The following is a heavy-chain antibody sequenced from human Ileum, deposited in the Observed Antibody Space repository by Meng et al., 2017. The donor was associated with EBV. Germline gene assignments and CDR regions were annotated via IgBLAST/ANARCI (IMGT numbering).Heavy chain of an antibody. CDR2: INTGNGET. Sequence: QVQLVQSGTEVKKPGATVEVCCKASGYTFTSYAMNWVRQAPGQRLEWMGWINTGNGETKYSQKFQGRVTLTRDTSASTAYMELSSLRSEDTAVYYCASRPGIAVAGFDYWGQGTLVTVSS. CDR1: GYTFTSYA. CDR3: ASRPGIAVAGFDY. D-gene: IGHD6-19*01. V-gene: IGHV1-3*04. J-gene: IGHJ4*02.